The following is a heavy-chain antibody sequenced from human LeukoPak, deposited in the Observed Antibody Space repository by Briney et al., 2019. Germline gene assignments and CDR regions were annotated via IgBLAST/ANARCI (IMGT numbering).Heavy chain of an antibody. J-gene: IGHJ4*02. D-gene: IGHD2-2*01. CDR1: GGTFSSYA. CDR3: AKGGSSTSPHYFDY. Sequence: SVKVSCKASGGTFSSYAISWVRQAPGQGLEWMGGIIPIFGTANYAQKFQGRVTITADESTSTAYMELSSLRSEDTALYYCAKGGSSTSPHYFDYWGQGTLVTVSS. V-gene: IGHV1-69*13. CDR2: IIPIFGTA.